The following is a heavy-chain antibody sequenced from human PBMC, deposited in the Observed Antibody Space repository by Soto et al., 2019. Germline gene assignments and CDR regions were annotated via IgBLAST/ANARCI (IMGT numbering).Heavy chain of an antibody. Sequence: EVQLVESGGGLVKPGGSLTLSCAASGFTFSTYSMNWGRQAPGKGLEWVSSVSSSSTYIYYADSVKGRFTVSRDNAKNSMFLQMNSLRAEDTGVYDCAREEDTLIAVVGYVWDQGMDVWGQGTTVTVSS. CDR1: GFTFSTYS. J-gene: IGHJ6*02. CDR3: AREEDTLIAVVGYVWDQGMDV. V-gene: IGHV3-21*01. CDR2: VSSSSTYI. D-gene: IGHD3-22*01.